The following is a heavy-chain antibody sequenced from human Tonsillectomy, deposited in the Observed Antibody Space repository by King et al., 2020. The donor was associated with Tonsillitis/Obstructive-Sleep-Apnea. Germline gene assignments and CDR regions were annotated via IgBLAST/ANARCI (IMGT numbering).Heavy chain of an antibody. CDR1: SGSISSYY. V-gene: IGHV4-59*01. D-gene: IGHD7-27*01. CDR2: IDYSGST. J-gene: IGHJ4*02. CDR3: ARDPVLGTGDSYFDY. Sequence: LQLQESGPGLVRPSETLSLTCTVSSGSISSYYWSWIRQPPGKGLEWIGYIDYSGSTNYNPSLKIRVTISVDTSKNQFSLKLSSVTAADTAVYYCARDPVLGTGDSYFDYWGQGVLVTVSS.